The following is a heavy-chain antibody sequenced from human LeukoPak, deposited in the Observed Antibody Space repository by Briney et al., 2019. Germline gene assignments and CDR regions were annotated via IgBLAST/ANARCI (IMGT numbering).Heavy chain of an antibody. CDR1: GGSISSYY. CDR2: IYYSGST. J-gene: IGHJ6*02. CDR3: ARGYYYYDSSGYPRYYYYGMDV. Sequence: SETLSLTCTVSGGSISSYYWSWIRQPPGKGLEWIGYIYYSGSTNYNPSLKSRVTISVDTSKNQFSPKLSSVTAADTAVYYCARGYYYYDSSGYPRYYYYGMDVWGQGTTVTVSS. V-gene: IGHV4-59*01. D-gene: IGHD3-22*01.